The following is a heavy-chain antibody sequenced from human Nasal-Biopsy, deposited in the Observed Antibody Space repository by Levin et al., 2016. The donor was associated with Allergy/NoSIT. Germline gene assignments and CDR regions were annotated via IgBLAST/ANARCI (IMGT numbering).Heavy chain of an antibody. J-gene: IGHJ5*02. CDR3: ARVRPYSSNWYETLGWLDP. CDR1: GDRLTGNG. Sequence: ASVKVSCKASGDRLTGNGIYWLRQAPGQGLEWMGWISAQRGNTHYAEKFQGRVIITTDTSTNTVYLELRTLRSDDTAVYYCARVRPYSSNWYETLGWLDPWGQGSLVTVSS. CDR2: ISAQRGNT. D-gene: IGHD1-20*01. V-gene: IGHV1-18*04.